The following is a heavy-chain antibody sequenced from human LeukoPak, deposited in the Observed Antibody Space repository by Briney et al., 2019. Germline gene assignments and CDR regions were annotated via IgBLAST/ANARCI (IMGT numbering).Heavy chain of an antibody. V-gene: IGHV3-11*04. Sequence: NPWGSLSLSCAASGFTFSDYYMSWIRQAPRKGLEWVSYISSSGSTIYYADSVKGRFTISRDNTKNSLYLQMNNLRAEDTAVYYCARDRYCSGGSCYWTRDFDYWGQGTLVTVSS. D-gene: IGHD2-15*01. CDR1: GFTFSDYY. CDR3: ARDRYCSGGSCYWTRDFDY. J-gene: IGHJ4*02. CDR2: ISSSGSTI.